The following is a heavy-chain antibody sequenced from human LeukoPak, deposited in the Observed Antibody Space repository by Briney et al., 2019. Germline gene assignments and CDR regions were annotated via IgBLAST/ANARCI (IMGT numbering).Heavy chain of an antibody. CDR1: GFTFSSYG. CDR3: ATSPGFCSSTSCKENWFDP. CDR2: ISYDGSNK. D-gene: IGHD2-2*01. V-gene: IGHV3-30*03. J-gene: IGHJ5*02. Sequence: GRSLRLSCAASGFTFSSYGMHWVRQAPGKGLEWVAVISYDGSNKYYADSVKGRFTISRDNSKNTLYLQMNSLRGEDTAVYYCATSPGFCSSTSCKENWFDPWGQGTLVTVSS.